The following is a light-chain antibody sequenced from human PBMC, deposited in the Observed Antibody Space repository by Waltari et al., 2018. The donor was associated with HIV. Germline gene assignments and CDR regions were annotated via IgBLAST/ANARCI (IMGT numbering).Light chain of an antibody. CDR3: SSYARNSPWL. Sequence: QSVLTQPASVSVALGHSVPLSCTGTASYFCSYYSVSWYQQHQGKAPKLLIYDVSHRPSGISQRFSGSRSGTTASLTISGLQAEDEADYYCSSYARNSPWLFGGGTKLSVL. CDR1: ASYFCSYYS. CDR2: DVS. V-gene: IGLV2-14*03. J-gene: IGLJ3*02.